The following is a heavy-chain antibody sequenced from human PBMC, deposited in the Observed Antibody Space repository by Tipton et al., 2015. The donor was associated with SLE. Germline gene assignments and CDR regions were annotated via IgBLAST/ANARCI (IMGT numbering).Heavy chain of an antibody. CDR3: ARVAYDSGDWGFDS. CDR2: IYYSEST. D-gene: IGHD3-10*01. CDR1: GGSISDYY. J-gene: IGHJ4*02. Sequence: TLSLTCTVSGGSISDYYWNWIRQPPGKGLEWIGYIYYSESTNYKPSLKSRVTILLDTSRNQFSLKLSAVTAADTAVYYCARVAYDSGDWGFDSWGQGTLVTVSA. V-gene: IGHV4-59*08.